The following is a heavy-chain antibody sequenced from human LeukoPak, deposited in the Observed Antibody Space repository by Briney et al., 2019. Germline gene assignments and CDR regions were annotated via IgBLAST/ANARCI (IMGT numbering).Heavy chain of an antibody. J-gene: IGHJ4*02. V-gene: IGHV4-39*01. Sequence: PSETLSLTCTVSGGSISSSSYYWGWIRQPPGKGLEWIGSIYYSGSTYYSPSLKSRVTISVDTSKNQFSLKLSSVTAADTAVYYCARRSPDTAMVLEDYWGQGTLVTVSS. D-gene: IGHD5-18*01. CDR1: GGSISSSSYY. CDR3: ARRSPDTAMVLEDY. CDR2: IYYSGST.